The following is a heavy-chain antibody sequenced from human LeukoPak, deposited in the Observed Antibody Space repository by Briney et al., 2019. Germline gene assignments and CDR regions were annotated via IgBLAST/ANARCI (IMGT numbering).Heavy chain of an antibody. D-gene: IGHD2/OR15-2a*01. V-gene: IGHV3-73*01. J-gene: IGHJ4*02. CDR2: IRSKANGYAT. Sequence: GGSLRLSCAASGFTFSGSAMHWVRQASGKGLEWVGRIRSKANGYATAYAASVKGRFTISRDDSKNTAYLQMNSLKTEDTAVYYCTRRGEYDDFDYWGQGTLVTVSS. CDR1: GFTFSGSA. CDR3: TRRGEYDDFDY.